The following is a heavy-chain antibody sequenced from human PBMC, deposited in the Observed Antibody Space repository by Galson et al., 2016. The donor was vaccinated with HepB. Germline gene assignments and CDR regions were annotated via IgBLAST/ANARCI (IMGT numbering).Heavy chain of an antibody. J-gene: IGHJ5*02. CDR3: GRESSEDTAMVDH. CDR1: GFNFSRYW. CDR2: IKEDESEK. Sequence: SLRLSCAASGFNFSRYWMTWVRQAPGKGLEWVANIKEDESEKHYVGSLKGRFTISRDNAKNSVYLQINSLRAGDTAIYYCGRESSEDTAMVDHWGQGTLVTVS. V-gene: IGHV3-7*03. D-gene: IGHD5-18*01.